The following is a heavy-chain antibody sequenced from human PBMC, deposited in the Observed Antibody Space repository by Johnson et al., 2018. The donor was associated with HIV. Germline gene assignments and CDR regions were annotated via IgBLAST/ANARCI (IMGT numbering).Heavy chain of an antibody. Sequence: VQLVESGGDLVQPGGSLRLSCAASGITVSNNYMSWVRQAPGKGLEWVSAISNSGGATHYADSVKGRFRISRDNSKDTVYLQVNSLRGEDTALYYCIKETGANSAFDIWGQGTTVTVSS. CDR2: ISNSGGAT. V-gene: IGHV3-23*04. CDR1: GITVSNNY. J-gene: IGHJ3*02. CDR3: IKETGANSAFDI. D-gene: IGHD1-7*01.